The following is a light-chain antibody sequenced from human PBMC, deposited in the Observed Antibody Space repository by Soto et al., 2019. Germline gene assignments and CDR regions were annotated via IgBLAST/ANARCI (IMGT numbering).Light chain of an antibody. CDR3: RSFTSNXIYV. CDR2: GVT. J-gene: IGLJ1*01. CDR1: HNDIGTYDY. Sequence: QSFLTQPTSVSGSPVQSITISCTGNHNDIGTYDYVSWYQQHPGIAPRLLIHGVTTRPSGISDRFSASKSGLTASLTISGLQPEDAADYYCRSFTSNXIYVVGPGTKVXVX. V-gene: IGLV2-14*03.